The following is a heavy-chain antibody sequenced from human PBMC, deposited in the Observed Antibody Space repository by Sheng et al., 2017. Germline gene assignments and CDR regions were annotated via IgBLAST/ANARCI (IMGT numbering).Heavy chain of an antibody. V-gene: IGHV3-23*04. CDR1: GFTFSSYA. Sequence: EVQLVESGGGLVQPGGSLRLSCAASGFTFSSYAMSWVRQAPGKGLEWVSAISGSGGSTYYADSVKGRFTISRDNSKNTLYLQMNSLRAEDTAVYYCAGFMYYGSGDWDAFDIVGPRDKWSPSLQ. CDR2: ISGSGGST. CDR3: AGFMYYGSGDWDAFDI. J-gene: IGHJ3*02. D-gene: IGHD3-10*01.